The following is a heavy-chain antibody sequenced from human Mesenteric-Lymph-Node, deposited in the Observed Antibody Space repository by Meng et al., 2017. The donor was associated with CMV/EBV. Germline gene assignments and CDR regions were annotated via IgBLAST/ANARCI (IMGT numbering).Heavy chain of an antibody. CDR1: GGSFSGYY. J-gene: IGHJ5*02. V-gene: IGHV4-34*01. CDR3: ARWIAVNWFDP. CDR2: INHSGST. Sequence: SETLSLTCAVYGGSFSGYYWSWIRQPPGKGLEWIGEINHSGSTNYNPSLKSRVTISVDTSKNQFSLKLSSVTAADTAVYYCARWIAVNWFDPWGQGTQVTVSS. D-gene: IGHD2-2*03.